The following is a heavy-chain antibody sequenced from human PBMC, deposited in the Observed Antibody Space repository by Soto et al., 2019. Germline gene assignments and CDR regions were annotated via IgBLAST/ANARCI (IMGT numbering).Heavy chain of an antibody. J-gene: IGHJ6*02. CDR3: ARLRYYGMDV. CDR1: GFTFSTYD. V-gene: IGHV3-48*02. Sequence: PGESLKISCGASGFTFSTYDMNWVRQAPGKGLEWVSYISSGRSTIYYADSVKGRFTISRDNAKNSLYLQMNSLRDEDTAVYYCARLRYYGMDVWGQGTTVTVSS. CDR2: ISSGRSTI. D-gene: IGHD2-15*01.